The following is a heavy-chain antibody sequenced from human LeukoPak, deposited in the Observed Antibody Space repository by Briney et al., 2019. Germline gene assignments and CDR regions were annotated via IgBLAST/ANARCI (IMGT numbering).Heavy chain of an antibody. J-gene: IGHJ6*03. V-gene: IGHV1-2*02. CDR1: GYTFTGYY. CDR3: TRAVWAGIVPAASQNYYYYMDV. CDR2: INPNSGGT. Sequence: ASVKVSCKASGYTFTGYYMHWVRQAPGQGLEWMGWINPNSGGTNYAQKFQGRVTMTRDTSISTAYMELSRLRSDDTAVYYCTRAVWAGIVPAASQNYYYYMDVWGKGTTVTVSS. D-gene: IGHD2-2*01.